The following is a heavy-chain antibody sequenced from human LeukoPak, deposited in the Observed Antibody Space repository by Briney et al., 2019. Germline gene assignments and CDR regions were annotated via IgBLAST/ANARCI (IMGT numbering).Heavy chain of an antibody. D-gene: IGHD6-13*01. V-gene: IGHV3-30*04. CDR2: ISYDGSNE. CDR3: ARVHHSSSWGTDDC. CDR1: GFTFSSYV. J-gene: IGHJ4*02. Sequence: GGSLRLSCAASGFTFSSYVMHWVRQAPGKGLEWVAIISYDGSNEYYADSVRGRFTISRDNAKNSLYLHLNSLRAEDTAVYYCARVHHSSSWGTDDCWGQGTLVTVSS.